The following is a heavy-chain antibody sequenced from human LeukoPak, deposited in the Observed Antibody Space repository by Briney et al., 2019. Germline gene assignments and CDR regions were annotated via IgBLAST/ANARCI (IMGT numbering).Heavy chain of an antibody. CDR3: TRDRDYYDFWSGFHGHYYYGMDV. CDR1: GFTFSSYS. J-gene: IGHJ6*02. D-gene: IGHD3-3*01. V-gene: IGHV3-49*04. Sequence: GGSLRLSCAASGFTFSSYSMNWVRQAPGKGLEWVGFIRSKAYGGTTEYAASVKGRFTISRDDSKSIAYLQMNSLKTEDTAVYYCTRDRDYYDFWSGFHGHYYYGMDVWGQGTTVTVSS. CDR2: IRSKAYGGTT.